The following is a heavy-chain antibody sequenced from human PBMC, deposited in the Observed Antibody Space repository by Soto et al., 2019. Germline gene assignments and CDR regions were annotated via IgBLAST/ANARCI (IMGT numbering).Heavy chain of an antibody. J-gene: IGHJ4*02. V-gene: IGHV1-69*13. CDR3: ARAPSPYIAAAGTDLDY. D-gene: IGHD6-13*01. CDR2: IIPIFGTA. CDR1: GGTFSSYA. Sequence: SVKVSCKXSGGTFSSYAIRWVRQAPGQGLEWMGGIIPIFGTANYAQKFQGRVTITADESTSTAYMELSSLRSEDTAVYYCARAPSPYIAAAGTDLDYWGQGTLVTVSS.